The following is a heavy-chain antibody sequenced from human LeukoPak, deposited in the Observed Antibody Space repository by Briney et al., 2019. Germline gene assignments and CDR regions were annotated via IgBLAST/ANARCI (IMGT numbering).Heavy chain of an antibody. Sequence: SETLSLTCTVSGDSFSSYFWSWIRQPAGKGLESIGRMYTSGITNSNPSLKSRVTMSVDTSKNQFSLNLTSVTAADTAVYYCAREITGTRGVDYWGQGILVTVSS. V-gene: IGHV4-4*07. D-gene: IGHD1-7*01. CDR2: MYTSGIT. CDR3: AREITGTRGVDY. CDR1: GDSFSSYF. J-gene: IGHJ4*02.